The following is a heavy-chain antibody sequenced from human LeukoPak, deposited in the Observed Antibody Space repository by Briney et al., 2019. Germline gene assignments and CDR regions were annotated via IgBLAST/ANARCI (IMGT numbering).Heavy chain of an antibody. J-gene: IGHJ6*03. D-gene: IGHD3-22*01. CDR2: IYTSGST. Sequence: PSETLSLTCTVSGGSISSYYWSWIRQPPGKGLEWIGYIYTSGSTNYNPSLKSRVTISVDTSKNQFSLKLSSVTAADTAVYYCASLGWVDDSSGYPRSGYYYYMDVWGKGTTVTVSS. CDR1: GGSISSYY. CDR3: ASLGWVDDSSGYPRSGYYYYMDV. V-gene: IGHV4-4*09.